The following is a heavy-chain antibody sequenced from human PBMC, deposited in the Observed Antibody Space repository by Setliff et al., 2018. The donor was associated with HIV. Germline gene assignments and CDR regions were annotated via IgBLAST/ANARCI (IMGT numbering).Heavy chain of an antibody. CDR1: GGSISSGGYY. CDR3: ARVLDPTYYDFWRFDP. Sequence: PSETLSLTCTISGGSISSGGYYWSWVRQHAGKGLEWIGYIYFNGSTYYNPSLKSRLTISVDTSKDQFSLRLTSVTAADTAVYYCARVLDPTYYDFWRFDPWGQGTLVTVS. V-gene: IGHV4-31*03. J-gene: IGHJ5*02. D-gene: IGHD3-3*01. CDR2: IYFNGST.